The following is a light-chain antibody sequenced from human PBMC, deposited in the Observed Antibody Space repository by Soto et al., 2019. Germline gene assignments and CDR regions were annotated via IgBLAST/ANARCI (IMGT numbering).Light chain of an antibody. CDR1: QDIRND. CDR3: LQDYNYPRT. J-gene: IGKJ1*01. V-gene: IGKV1-6*01. Sequence: AIPMTQSPSSLSASIGDRVTITCRASQDIRNDVGWYQQKPGKAPKLLIYAASSLESGVPSRFSGSGSGTDFTLTISSLQPEDFATYYCLQDYNYPRTFGQGTKVEIK. CDR2: AAS.